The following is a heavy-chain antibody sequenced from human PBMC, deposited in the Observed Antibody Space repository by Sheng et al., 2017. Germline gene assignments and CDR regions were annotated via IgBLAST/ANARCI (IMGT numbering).Heavy chain of an antibody. CDR2: ILYSGST. CDR1: GGSISSGGYS. D-gene: IGHD1-26*01. J-gene: IGHJ4*02. Sequence: QVQLQESGPGLVKPSQTLSLTCAVSGGSISSGGYSWSWIRQPPGKGLEWIGYILYSGSTYYNPSLKSRVAISVDTSKTQFSLKLNSVTAADTAVYYCARARGTYFRFDYWGQGALVTVSS. V-gene: IGHV4-30-4*07. CDR3: ARARGTYFRFDY.